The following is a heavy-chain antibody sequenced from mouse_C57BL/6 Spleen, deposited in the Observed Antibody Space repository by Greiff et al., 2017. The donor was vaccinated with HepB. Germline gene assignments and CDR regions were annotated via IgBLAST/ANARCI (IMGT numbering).Heavy chain of an antibody. CDR1: GYTFTSYW. CDR2: IHPNSGST. Sequence: VQLQQSGAELVKPGASVKLSCKASGYTFTSYWMHWVKQRPGQGLEWIGMIHPNSGSTNYNEKFKSKATLTVDKSSSTAYMQLSSLTSEDSAVYYCARGGYGNYEEFAYWGQGTLVTVSA. V-gene: IGHV1-64*01. J-gene: IGHJ3*01. D-gene: IGHD2-1*01. CDR3: ARGGYGNYEEFAY.